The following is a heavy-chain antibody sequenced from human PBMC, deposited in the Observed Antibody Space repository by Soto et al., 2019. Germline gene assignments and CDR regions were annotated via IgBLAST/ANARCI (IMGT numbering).Heavy chain of an antibody. D-gene: IGHD2-2*01. J-gene: IGHJ6*02. CDR1: GYTFTGYY. CDR3: ARGGQLLLDPLPLFGMDV. CDR2: INPNSGGT. V-gene: IGHV1-2*04. Sequence: GASVKVSCKASGYTFTGYYMHWVRQAPGQGLEWMGWINPNSGGTNYAQKFQGWVTMTRDTSISTAYMELSRLRSDDTAVYYCARGGQLLLDPLPLFGMDVWGQGTTVTVSS.